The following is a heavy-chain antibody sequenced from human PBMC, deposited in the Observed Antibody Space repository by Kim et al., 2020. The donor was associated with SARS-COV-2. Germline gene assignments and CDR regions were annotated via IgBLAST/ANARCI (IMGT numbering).Heavy chain of an antibody. D-gene: IGHD5-12*01. V-gene: IGHV3-33*01. CDR2: ISYDGSDK. CDR1: GFSFSSYG. Sequence: GGSLRLSCAASGFSFSSYGMHWVRQAPGKRLEWVAFISYDGSDKFYADSVKGRFTISRDNSKNTLYLQTNSLRAEDTAVFYCARGPVDPKDGWYFDLWGRGTLVTVSS. CDR3: ARGPVDPKDGWYFDL. J-gene: IGHJ2*01.